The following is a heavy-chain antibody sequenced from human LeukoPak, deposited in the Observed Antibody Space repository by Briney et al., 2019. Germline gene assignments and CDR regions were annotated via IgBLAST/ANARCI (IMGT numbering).Heavy chain of an antibody. Sequence: SETLSLTCSVSGGSMSSYYWSWIRQPAGKGLEWIGRIYTSGSTNYNPSLKSRVTMSVDTSKNQFSLKLSSVTAADTAVYYCARGRSISAAANNWFDPWGQGTLVTVSS. D-gene: IGHD6-13*01. V-gene: IGHV4-4*07. CDR2: IYTSGST. CDR3: ARGRSISAAANNWFDP. CDR1: GGSMSSYY. J-gene: IGHJ5*02.